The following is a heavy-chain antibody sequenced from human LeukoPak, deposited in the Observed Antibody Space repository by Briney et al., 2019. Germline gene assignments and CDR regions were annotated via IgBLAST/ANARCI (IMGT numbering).Heavy chain of an antibody. D-gene: IGHD2-2*03. CDR1: GDIVSNNNAA. V-gene: IGHV6-1*01. CDR3: ARMAGYCSSRDCPHFDY. Sequence: QTLSLTCAISGDIVSNNNAAWNWITQSPSRGLEWLGRTYYRSKWYNDYAVSVKSRITINPDTSKNQFSLQLNSVTPEDTAVYYCARMAGYCSSRDCPHFDYWGQGTLVTVSS. J-gene: IGHJ4*02. CDR2: TYYRSKWYN.